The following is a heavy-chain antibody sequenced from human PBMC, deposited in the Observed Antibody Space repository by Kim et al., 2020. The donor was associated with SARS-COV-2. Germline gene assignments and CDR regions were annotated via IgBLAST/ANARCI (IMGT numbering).Heavy chain of an antibody. J-gene: IGHJ6*03. CDR3: ARTGYSSSWYNYYYYMDV. Sequence: LKSRFTMSVDTSKNQFSLKLSSVTAADTAVYYCARTGYSSSWYNYYYYMDVWGKGTTVTVSS. V-gene: IGHV4-4*06. D-gene: IGHD6-13*01.